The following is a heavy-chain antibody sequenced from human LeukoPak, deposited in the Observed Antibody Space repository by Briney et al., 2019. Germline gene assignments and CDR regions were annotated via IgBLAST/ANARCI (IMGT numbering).Heavy chain of an antibody. CDR1: GFTVSSNY. Sequence: GSLRLSCAASGFTVSSNYMSWVRQAPGKGLEWVSVIYSGGSTYYADSVKGRFTISRHNSKNTLYLQMNSLRAEDTAVYYCARAGSVVTEDYYYYGMDVWGQGTTVTVSS. CDR2: IYSGGST. V-gene: IGHV3-53*04. D-gene: IGHD2-21*02. J-gene: IGHJ6*02. CDR3: ARAGSVVTEDYYYYGMDV.